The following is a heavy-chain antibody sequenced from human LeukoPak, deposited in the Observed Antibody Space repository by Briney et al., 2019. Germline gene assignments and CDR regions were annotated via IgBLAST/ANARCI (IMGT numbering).Heavy chain of an antibody. CDR2: IFSHGGT. CDR1: GFTVGNNY. D-gene: IGHD2-8*01. CDR3: ARDPPAVSINTYA. V-gene: IGHV3-66*01. J-gene: IGHJ4*02. Sequence: GGSLRLSCAASGFTVGNNYMNWVRQAPGKGLEWVSLIFSHGGTSYADSVKGRFTISRDNSKNTLYLQMNGLRVEDTAVYYCARDPPAVSINTYAWGQGTLVTVSS.